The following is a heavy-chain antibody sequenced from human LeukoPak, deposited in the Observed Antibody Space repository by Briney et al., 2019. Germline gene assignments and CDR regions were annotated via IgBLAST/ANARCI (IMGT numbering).Heavy chain of an antibody. CDR1: GGTFSSYA. V-gene: IGHV1-69*06. CDR2: IIPIFGTA. Sequence: ASVKVSCKASGGTFSSYAISWVRQAPGQGLEWMGGIIPIFGTANYAQKFQGRVTITADKSTSTAYMELSSLRSEDTAVYYCARDLESGSYGVTFDYWGQGTLVTVSS. J-gene: IGHJ4*02. D-gene: IGHD1-26*01. CDR3: ARDLESGSYGVTFDY.